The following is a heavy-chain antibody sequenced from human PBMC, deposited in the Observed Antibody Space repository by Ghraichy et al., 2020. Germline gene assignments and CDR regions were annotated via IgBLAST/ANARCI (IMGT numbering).Heavy chain of an antibody. CDR2: IDDAGSGT. CDR3: VRAYDY. Sequence: GGSLRLSCVVSGFPLSSNWMHWVRQAPGKGLVWVSRIDDAGSGTSYADSVKGRFTVSRDDTRNTVYLQMNSLRAEDTAVYYCVRAYDYWGQGTLVTVSS. CDR1: GFPLSSNW. J-gene: IGHJ4*02. V-gene: IGHV3-74*01.